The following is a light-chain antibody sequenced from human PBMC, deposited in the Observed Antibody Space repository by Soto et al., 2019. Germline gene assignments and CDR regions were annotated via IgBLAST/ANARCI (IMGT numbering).Light chain of an antibody. Sequence: EVVMTQSPATLSVSPGERVTLSCRASQSINAHLAWYQQKPGQAPRLLIHGASTRATGIPARFSGCGFGTEFILTLASLQSEDFAVYYCQQYNTWLWTFGQGTKVEIQ. CDR2: GAS. CDR3: QQYNTWLWT. J-gene: IGKJ1*01. CDR1: QSINAH. V-gene: IGKV3-15*01.